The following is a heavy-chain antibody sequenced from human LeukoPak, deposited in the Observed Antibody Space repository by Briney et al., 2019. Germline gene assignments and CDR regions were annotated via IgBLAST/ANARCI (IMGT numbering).Heavy chain of an antibody. V-gene: IGHV3-49*03. CDR1: GFTFGGYA. CDR3: TRDLYSSSSDPGY. D-gene: IGHD6-6*01. J-gene: IGHJ4*02. CDR2: IRSKAYGGTT. Sequence: GGSLRLSCTASGFTFGGYAMSWFRQAPGKGLEWVGFIRSKAYGGTTEYAASVKGRFTISRDDSKSIAYLQMNSLKTEDTAVYYCTRDLYSSSSDPGYWGQGTLVTVSS.